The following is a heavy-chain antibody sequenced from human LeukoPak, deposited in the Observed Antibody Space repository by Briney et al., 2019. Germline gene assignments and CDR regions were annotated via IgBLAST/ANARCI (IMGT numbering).Heavy chain of an antibody. CDR1: GYTFTGYY. CDR3: ARSLGLERRGAAFDI. CDR2: INPNSGGT. V-gene: IGHV1-2*02. D-gene: IGHD1-1*01. J-gene: IGHJ3*02. Sequence: ASVKVSCKASGYTFTGYYMHWVRQAPGQGLEWMGWINPNSGGTNYAQKFQGRVTMTRDTSISTAYMELSRLRSDDTAVYYCARSLGLERRGAAFDIWGQGTMVTVSS.